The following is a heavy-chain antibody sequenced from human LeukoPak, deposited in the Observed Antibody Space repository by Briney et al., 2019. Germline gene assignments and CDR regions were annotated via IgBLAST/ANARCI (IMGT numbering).Heavy chain of an antibody. CDR2: IYPGDSDT. Sequence: GESLKISCKGSGYSLTSYWIGWVRQMPGKGLEWMGIIYPGDSDTRYSPSFQGQVTISADKSISTAYLQWSSLKASDTAMYYCARQLGETSDLYYYYGMDVWGQGTTVTVSS. V-gene: IGHV5-51*01. CDR3: ARQLGETSDLYYYYGMDV. J-gene: IGHJ6*02. D-gene: IGHD2-21*01. CDR1: GYSLTSYW.